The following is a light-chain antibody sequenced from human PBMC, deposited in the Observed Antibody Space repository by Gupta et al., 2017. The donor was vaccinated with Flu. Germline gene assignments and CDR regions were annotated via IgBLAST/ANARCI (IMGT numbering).Light chain of an antibody. CDR1: QSLLHSNGYNY. CDR2: LGS. V-gene: IGKV2-28*01. Sequence: DIVMTQSPFSLPVTTGEPASISCRSSQSLLHSNGYNYLDWYLQKPGQSPQLLIYLGSNRASGVPDRFSGSGSGTDFTLKISRVEAEDVGVYYCMQALQTPFTFGPGTKVDIK. J-gene: IGKJ3*01. CDR3: MQALQTPFT.